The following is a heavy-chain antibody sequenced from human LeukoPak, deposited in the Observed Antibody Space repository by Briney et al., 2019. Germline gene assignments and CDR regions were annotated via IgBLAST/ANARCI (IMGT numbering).Heavy chain of an antibody. Sequence: GWSPRLSCACSVFTFSSYAMSWLRQARGRGLEWVSAISGSGGSTYYADSVKGRFTISRDNSKNTLYLQMNSLRAEDTAVYYCATGYSSGYDYWGQGTLVTVSS. CDR3: ATGYSSGYDY. V-gene: IGHV3-23*01. J-gene: IGHJ4*02. CDR2: ISGSGGST. CDR1: VFTFSSYA. D-gene: IGHD6-19*01.